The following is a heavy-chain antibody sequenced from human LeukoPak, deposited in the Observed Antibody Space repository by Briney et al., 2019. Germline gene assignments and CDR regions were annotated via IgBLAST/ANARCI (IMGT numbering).Heavy chain of an antibody. CDR1: GFTFSSYA. D-gene: IGHD3-22*01. J-gene: IGHJ4*02. Sequence: GGSLRLSCAASGFTFSSYAMHWVRQAPGKGLEWVAVISYDGSNKYYADSVKGRFTISRDNSKNTLYLQMNSLRAEDTAVYYCLVVVVSHFDYLGQGTLVTVSS. V-gene: IGHV3-30*04. CDR2: ISYDGSNK. CDR3: LVVVVSHFDY.